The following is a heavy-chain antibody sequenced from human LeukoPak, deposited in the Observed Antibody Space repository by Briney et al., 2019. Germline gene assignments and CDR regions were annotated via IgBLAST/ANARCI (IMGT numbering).Heavy chain of an antibody. CDR1: GFTFSSFA. J-gene: IGHJ4*02. D-gene: IGHD3-9*01. CDR3: AKRDFDDCFDY. Sequence: GGSLRLSCAASGFTFSSFAMSWVRQAPGKGLEWVSAITGSGGSTYYADSVKGRFTISRDNSKNTLYLQMNGLTAEDTAVYYCAKRDFDDCFDYWGQGTLVTVSS. CDR2: ITGSGGST. V-gene: IGHV3-23*01.